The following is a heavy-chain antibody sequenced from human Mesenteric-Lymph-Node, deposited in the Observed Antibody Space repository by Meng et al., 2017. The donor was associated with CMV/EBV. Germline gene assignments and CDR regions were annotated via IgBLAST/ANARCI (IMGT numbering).Heavy chain of an antibody. Sequence: SVKVSCKASGGTFSTYTITWVRQAPGQGLEWMGRIIPILGIANYTQKFQGRFTITADKSTGTAYMDLSNLSSDDTAVYCCALNGHSGRSQWGEGTLVTVSS. CDR2: IIPILGIA. J-gene: IGHJ4*02. V-gene: IGHV1-69*02. D-gene: IGHD1-26*01. CDR1: GGTFSTYT. CDR3: ALNGHSGRSQ.